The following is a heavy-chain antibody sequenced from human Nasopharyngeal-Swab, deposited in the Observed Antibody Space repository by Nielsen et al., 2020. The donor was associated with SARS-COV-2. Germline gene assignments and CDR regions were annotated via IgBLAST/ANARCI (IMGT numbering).Heavy chain of an antibody. V-gene: IGHV3-23*01. CDR1: GFTFRSYA. J-gene: IGHJ4*02. Sequence: GESLNISCAASGFTFRSYAMSWVRQAPGKGLEWVSAISGSGGSTYYADSVKGRFTISRDNSKNSLYLQMNSLRDEDTALYYCARDLWHFWGQGTLVTVSS. CDR2: ISGSGGST. D-gene: IGHD3-3*02. CDR3: ARDLWHF.